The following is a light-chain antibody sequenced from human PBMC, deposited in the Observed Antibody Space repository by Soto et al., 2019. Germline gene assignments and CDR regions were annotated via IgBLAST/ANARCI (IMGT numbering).Light chain of an antibody. CDR3: QQSYSITWT. Sequence: MHMTESPSSLAASVGDRVTITCRASQGISTYLNWYQQKPGKAPKLLIYAASSLQSGVPSRFSGSGSETDFTLTISSLQPEDFATYSCQQSYSITWTFGQGTKVDIK. J-gene: IGKJ1*01. V-gene: IGKV1-39*01. CDR1: QGISTY. CDR2: AAS.